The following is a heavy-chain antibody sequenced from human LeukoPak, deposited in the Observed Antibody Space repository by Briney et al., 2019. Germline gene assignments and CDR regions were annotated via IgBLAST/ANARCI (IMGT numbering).Heavy chain of an antibody. CDR2: ISAGSNYI. CDR1: GFTFSSYS. J-gene: IGHJ4*02. Sequence: GGSLRLSCAASGFTFSSYSMNWVRQAPGKGLEWVSPISAGSNYIYYGDSVKGRFTISRDNAKNSLYLQMNSLRAEDTAVYYCARLYYDSSGSFAYWGQGTLVTVSS. D-gene: IGHD3-22*01. V-gene: IGHV3-21*01. CDR3: ARLYYDSSGSFAY.